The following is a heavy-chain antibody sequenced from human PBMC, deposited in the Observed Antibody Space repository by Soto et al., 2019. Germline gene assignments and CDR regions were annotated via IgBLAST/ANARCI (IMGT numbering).Heavy chain of an antibody. CDR1: GGSFSSYN. D-gene: IGHD5-18*01. J-gene: IGHJ4*02. Sequence: SETLSLTCTVSGGSFSSYNWSWLRQPAGKGLEWIGHMHTSGSTIYNPSLKSRVTMSVDTSKNQFSLKLRSVTAAETAVYYCAREGAYSYAYDFDYWGQGALVT. V-gene: IGHV4-4*07. CDR2: MHTSGST. CDR3: AREGAYSYAYDFDY.